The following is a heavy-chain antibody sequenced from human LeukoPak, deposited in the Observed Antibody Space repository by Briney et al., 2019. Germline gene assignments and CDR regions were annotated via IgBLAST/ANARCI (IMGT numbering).Heavy chain of an antibody. J-gene: IGHJ5*01. V-gene: IGHV4-31*03. CDR3: ARGSGSLYWFDS. CDR1: GGSISNGESY. Sequence: TPSQTLSLTCTVSGGSISNGESYWSWIRQHPGKGLEWIGYIYYNGSTYYNPSLKSRVTISVDTSKNQFSLKLSSVTAADTAVFYCARGSGSLYWFDSWGQGTLVTVSS. D-gene: IGHD1-26*01. CDR2: IYYNGST.